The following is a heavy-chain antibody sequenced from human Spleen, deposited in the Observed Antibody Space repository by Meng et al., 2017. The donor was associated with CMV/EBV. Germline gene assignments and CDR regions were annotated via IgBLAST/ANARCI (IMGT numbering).Heavy chain of an antibody. Sequence: GGSLRLSCAASGFTFSTYRMNWVRQAPGKGLEWVSSISSTSGYIHYADSVKGRFTISRDNPKNSLYLQMNSLRADDTAVYYCARGVQNQWEQLFWGQGTLVTVSS. CDR2: ISSTSGYI. CDR1: GFTFSTYR. D-gene: IGHD1-26*01. J-gene: IGHJ4*02. CDR3: ARGVQNQWEQLF. V-gene: IGHV3-21*01.